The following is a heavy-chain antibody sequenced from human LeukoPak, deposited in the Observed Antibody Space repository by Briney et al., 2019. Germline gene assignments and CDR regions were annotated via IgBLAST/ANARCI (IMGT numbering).Heavy chain of an antibody. Sequence: PGGSLRLSCAASGFTFSGSAMHWVRQASGKGLEWVGRIRSKANSYATAYAASVKGRFTISRDDSKNTAYLQMNSLKTEDTAVYYCTRNYYGSGSPSNRVYYYYMDVWGKGTTVTVSS. CDR2: IRSKANSYAT. J-gene: IGHJ6*03. CDR3: TRNYYGSGSPSNRVYYYYMDV. CDR1: GFTFSGSA. V-gene: IGHV3-73*01. D-gene: IGHD3-10*01.